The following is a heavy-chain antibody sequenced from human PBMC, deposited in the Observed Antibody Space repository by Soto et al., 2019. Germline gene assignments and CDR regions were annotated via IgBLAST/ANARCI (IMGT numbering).Heavy chain of an antibody. CDR2: IYYSGST. Sequence: SETLSLTCTVSGGSVSSGSYYWSWIRQPPGKGLEWIGYIYYSGSTNYNPSLKSRVTISVDTSKNQFSLKLSSVTAADTAVYYCAREGGVDKAMVTYFDYWGQGTLVTVSS. V-gene: IGHV4-61*01. D-gene: IGHD5-18*01. CDR3: AREGGVDKAMVTYFDY. J-gene: IGHJ4*02. CDR1: GGSVSSGSYY.